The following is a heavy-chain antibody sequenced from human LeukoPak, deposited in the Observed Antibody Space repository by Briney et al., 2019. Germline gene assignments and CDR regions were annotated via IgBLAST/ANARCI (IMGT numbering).Heavy chain of an antibody. CDR1: GGTFSSYA. CDR3: ARVRYFDWLGAFDI. Sequence: EASVKVSCKASGGTFSSYAISWVRQAPGQGLEWMGGIIPIFGTANYAQKFQGRVTITADESTSTAYTELSSLRSEDTAVYYCARVRYFDWLGAFDIWGQGTMVTVSS. D-gene: IGHD3-9*01. J-gene: IGHJ3*02. CDR2: IIPIFGTA. V-gene: IGHV1-69*13.